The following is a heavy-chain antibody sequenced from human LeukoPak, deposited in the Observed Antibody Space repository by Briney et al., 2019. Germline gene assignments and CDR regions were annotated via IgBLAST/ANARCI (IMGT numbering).Heavy chain of an antibody. CDR1: GFTYSTYA. J-gene: IGHJ4*02. CDR3: VREARSYYYDSSGYLNYFDY. D-gene: IGHD3-22*01. V-gene: IGHV3-30*04. Sequence: PGRSLRLSCAASGFTYSTYALHWVRQSPGTGLEWVAVISFDGSNKLYADSVKGRFTISRDNSNNTLYLQMNSLRAEDTAVYYCVREARSYYYDSSGYLNYFDYWGQGTLVTVSS. CDR2: ISFDGSNK.